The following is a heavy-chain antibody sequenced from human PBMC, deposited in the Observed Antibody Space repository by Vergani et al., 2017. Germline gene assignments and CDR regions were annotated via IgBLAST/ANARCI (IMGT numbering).Heavy chain of an antibody. CDR1: GGTFSSYA. V-gene: IGHV1-69*04. CDR2: IIPILGIA. Sequence: QVQLVQSGAEVKKPGSSVKVSCKASGGTFSSYAISWVRQAPGQGLEWMGRIIPILGIANYAQKFQGRVTITADKSTSTAYMELSSLRSEDTAVYYCATTPPSGWYRDYYYYGMDVWGQGTTVTVSS. J-gene: IGHJ6*02. D-gene: IGHD6-19*01. CDR3: ATTPPSGWYRDYYYYGMDV.